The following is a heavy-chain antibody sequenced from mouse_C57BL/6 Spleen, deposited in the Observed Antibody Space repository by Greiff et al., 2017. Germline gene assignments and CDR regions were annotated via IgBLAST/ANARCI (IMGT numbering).Heavy chain of an antibody. D-gene: IGHD1-1*01. CDR2: IHPNSGST. V-gene: IGHV1-64*01. CDR3: APAYYHGSRETFDY. J-gene: IGHJ2*01. Sequence: QVQLQQPGAELVKPGASVKLSCKASGYTFTSYWMHWVKQRPGQGLEWIGMIHPNSGSTNYNEKFKSKATLTVDKSSSTAYMQLSSLTSEDSAVYCCAPAYYHGSRETFDYWGQGTTLTVSS. CDR1: GYTFTSYW.